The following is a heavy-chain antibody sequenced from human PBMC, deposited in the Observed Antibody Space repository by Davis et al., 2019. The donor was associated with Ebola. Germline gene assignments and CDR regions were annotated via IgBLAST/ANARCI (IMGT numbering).Heavy chain of an antibody. J-gene: IGHJ6*02. V-gene: IGHV3-21*01. D-gene: IGHD6-19*01. CDR1: GFTFSSYS. CDR2: ISSSSSYI. CDR3: ARALHIAVANYYYGMDV. Sequence: PGGSLRLSCAASGFTFSSYSMNWVRQAPGKGLEWVSSISSSSSYIYYADSVKGRFTISRDNAKNTLYLQMNSLRAEDTAVYYCARALHIAVANYYYGMDVWGQGTTVTVSS.